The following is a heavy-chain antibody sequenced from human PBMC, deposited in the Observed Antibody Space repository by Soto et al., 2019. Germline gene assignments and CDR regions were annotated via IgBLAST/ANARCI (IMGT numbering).Heavy chain of an antibody. D-gene: IGHD3-3*01. CDR1: GYTFTSYY. V-gene: IGHV1-46*01. CDR2: INPSDGST. J-gene: IGHJ6*02. CDR3: ARSYDFPMDV. Sequence: SVKISCKASGYTFTSYYMHWVRQAPGQGHEWMGIINPSDGSTNYAQKFQGRVTMTRDTSTSTVYMELSSLRSEDTAVYYCARSYDFPMDVWGQVTRVTVSS.